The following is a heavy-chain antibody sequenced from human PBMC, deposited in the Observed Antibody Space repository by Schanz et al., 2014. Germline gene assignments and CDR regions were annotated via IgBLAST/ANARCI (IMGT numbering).Heavy chain of an antibody. Sequence: QVQLVESGGGVVQPGGSLRLSCVASGFSFSGFAVHWVRQAPGKGLEWVSIVSHDGFRKNYADSVRGRFTLSRDNSKNTVYLQMNSLRAEDTALYFCATECSGGGCHIWGQGTMVTVSS. CDR3: ATECSGGGCHI. V-gene: IGHV3-30*04. D-gene: IGHD6-19*01. J-gene: IGHJ3*02. CDR1: GFSFSGFA. CDR2: VSHDGFRK.